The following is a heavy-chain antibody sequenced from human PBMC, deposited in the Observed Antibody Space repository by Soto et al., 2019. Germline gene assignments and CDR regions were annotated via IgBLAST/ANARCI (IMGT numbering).Heavy chain of an antibody. V-gene: IGHV4-59*11. CDR2: IHDSGST. CDR1: GGSISYHY. Sequence: SETLSLTCSVSGGSISYHYWSWIRHPPGKGLEWIGYIHDSGSTNYSPSLKSRVTISVDTSRNQFSLNLTSVTAADTAVYFCARATRTGTTDFDFGGQGTLVTVSS. CDR3: ARATRTGTTDFDF. D-gene: IGHD1-1*01. J-gene: IGHJ4*02.